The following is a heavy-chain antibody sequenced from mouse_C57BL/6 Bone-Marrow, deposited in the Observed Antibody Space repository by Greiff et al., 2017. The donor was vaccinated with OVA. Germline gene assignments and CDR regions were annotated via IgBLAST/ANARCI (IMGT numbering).Heavy chain of an antibody. V-gene: IGHV1-76*01. CDR2: IYPGSGNT. CDR1: GYTFTDYY. J-gene: IGHJ2*01. Sequence: QVQLKESGAELVRPGASVKLSCKASGYTFTDYYINWVKQRPGQGLEWIARIYPGSGNTYYNEKFKGKATLTAEKSSSTAYMQLSSLTSEDSAVYFCATYGDYWGQGTTLTVSS. D-gene: IGHD1-1*01. CDR3: ATYGDY.